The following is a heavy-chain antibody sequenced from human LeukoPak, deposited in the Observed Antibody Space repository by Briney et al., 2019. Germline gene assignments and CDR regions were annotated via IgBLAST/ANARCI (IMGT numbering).Heavy chain of an antibody. J-gene: IGHJ6*03. Sequence: GGSLRLSCATSGFTFSNYWMSWVRQAPGKGLEWVANIKQDGSEKYYVDSVKGRFTISRENAKNSLYLQKNSLRVDDMAVYYCAREGQIATGYYYYMDVWGKGSTVTVSS. V-gene: IGHV3-7*01. D-gene: IGHD2-21*01. CDR3: AREGQIATGYYYYMDV. CDR1: GFTFSNYW. CDR2: IKQDGSEK.